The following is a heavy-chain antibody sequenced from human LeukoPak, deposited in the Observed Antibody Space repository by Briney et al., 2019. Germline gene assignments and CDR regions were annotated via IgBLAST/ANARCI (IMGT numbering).Heavy chain of an antibody. CDR3: ARDGYNNFDY. V-gene: IGHV1-18*01. CDR2: ISSYYGNT. D-gene: IGHD5-24*01. CDR1: GYTFTNYG. Sequence: ASVKVSCKASGYTFTNYGISWVRQAPGQGLEWMGWISSYYGNTNYAQRLQGRVTMTTDTSTSTAYMELRSLRSDDTAVYYCARDGYNNFDYWGQGTLVTVSS. J-gene: IGHJ4*02.